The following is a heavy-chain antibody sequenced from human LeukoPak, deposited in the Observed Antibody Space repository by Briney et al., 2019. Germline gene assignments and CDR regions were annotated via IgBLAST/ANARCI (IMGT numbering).Heavy chain of an antibody. V-gene: IGHV1-46*01. CDR1: GYTFTSYY. D-gene: IGHD3-22*01. J-gene: IGHJ4*02. Sequence: GASVKVSCKASGYTFTSYYMHWVRQAPGQGLEWMGIINPSGGSTSYAQKFQGRVTMTRDTSTSTVYMELSGLRSEDTAVYYCARGGVYYYDSKGSLDYWGQGTLVTVSS. CDR2: INPSGGST. CDR3: ARGGVYYYDSKGSLDY.